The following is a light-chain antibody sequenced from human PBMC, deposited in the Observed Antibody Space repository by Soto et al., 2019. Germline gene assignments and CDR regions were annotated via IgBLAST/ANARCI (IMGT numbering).Light chain of an antibody. CDR2: GVY. Sequence: QSVLTQPASVSGSPGQSITISCTGTSSDVGAYNYVSWYQQHAGKAPKLMIWGVYNRPSGVSHRFSGSKSGNMASLTISGLQAEDEADYYCCSYVGATTYVFGTGTKVTVL. V-gene: IGLV2-14*01. CDR1: SSDVGAYNY. CDR3: CSYVGATTYV. J-gene: IGLJ1*01.